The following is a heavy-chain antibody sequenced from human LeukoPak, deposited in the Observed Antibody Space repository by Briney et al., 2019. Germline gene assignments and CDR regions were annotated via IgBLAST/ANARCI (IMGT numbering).Heavy chain of an antibody. CDR3: AIIRYFDWLLGAFDI. CDR2: IIPILGIA. J-gene: IGHJ3*02. D-gene: IGHD3-9*01. Sequence: SVKVSCKASGGTFSSYAISWVRQAPGQGLEWMGRIIPILGIANYAQKFQGRVTMTEDTSTDTAYMELSSLRSEDTAVYYCAIIRYFDWLLGAFDIWGQGTMVTVSS. CDR1: GGTFSSYA. V-gene: IGHV1-69*04.